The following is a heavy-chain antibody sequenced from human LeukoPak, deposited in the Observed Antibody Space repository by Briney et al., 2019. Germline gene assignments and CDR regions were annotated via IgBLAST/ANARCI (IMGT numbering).Heavy chain of an antibody. CDR3: ARERWRYYYYMDV. CDR2: INPNSGGT. CDR1: GYTFTVYY. Sequence: ASVKVSCKASGYTFTVYYMHWVRQAPGQGLEWMGWINPNSGGTNYAQKFQGRVTMTRDTSISTAYMELSRLRSDDTAVYYCARERWRYYYYMDVWGKGTTVTVSS. V-gene: IGHV1-2*02. D-gene: IGHD6-13*01. J-gene: IGHJ6*03.